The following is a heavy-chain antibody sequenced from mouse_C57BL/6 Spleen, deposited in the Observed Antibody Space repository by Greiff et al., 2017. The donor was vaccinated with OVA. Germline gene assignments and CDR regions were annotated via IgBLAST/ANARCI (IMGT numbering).Heavy chain of an antibody. D-gene: IGHD1-1*01. CDR3: AWVTTGYFDV. J-gene: IGHJ1*03. Sequence: QVQLQQPGAELVRPGSSVKLSCKASGYTFTSYWMHWVKQRPIQGLEWIGNIDPSDSDTHYNQKFKDKATLTVDKSSSTAYMQLSSLTSEDSAVYYWAWVTTGYFDVWGTGTTVTVSS. CDR1: GYTFTSYW. V-gene: IGHV1-52*01. CDR2: IDPSDSDT.